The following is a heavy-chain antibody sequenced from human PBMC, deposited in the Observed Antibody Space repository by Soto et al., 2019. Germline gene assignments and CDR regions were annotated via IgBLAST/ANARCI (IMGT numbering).Heavy chain of an antibody. Sequence: QVQLVESGGGVVQPGRSLRLSCAASGFTFSSYGMHWVRQAPDKGLEWVAVIWYDGTNKYYTDSVKGRFTISRDNSKNTLYLQMNSLRAADTAVYYCARDRGAVAGTRYYYGMDVWGQGTTVTVSS. CDR2: IWYDGTNK. D-gene: IGHD6-13*01. V-gene: IGHV3-33*01. CDR3: ARDRGAVAGTRYYYGMDV. J-gene: IGHJ6*02. CDR1: GFTFSSYG.